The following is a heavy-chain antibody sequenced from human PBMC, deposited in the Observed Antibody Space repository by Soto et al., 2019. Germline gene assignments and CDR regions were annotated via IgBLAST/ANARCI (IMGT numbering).Heavy chain of an antibody. D-gene: IGHD6-13*01. CDR3: ARVGDPGIASI. CDR1: GGSISSYY. J-gene: IGHJ3*02. V-gene: IGHV4-59*01. CDR2: IYYSGST. Sequence: LSLTCTVSGGSISSYYWSWIRQPPGKGLEWIGYIYYSGSTNYNPSLKSRVTISVDTSKNQFSLKLSSVTAADTAVYYCARVGDPGIASIWGQGTMVTVSS.